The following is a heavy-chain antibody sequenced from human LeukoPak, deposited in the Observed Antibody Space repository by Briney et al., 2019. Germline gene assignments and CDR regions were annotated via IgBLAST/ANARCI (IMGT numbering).Heavy chain of an antibody. CDR2: IYYSGST. CDR3: ARDLSSGYLEY. CDR1: GGSISSYY. D-gene: IGHD3-22*01. J-gene: IGHJ4*02. Sequence: SETLSLTCTVSGGSISSYYWSWIRQPPGKGLEWIGYIYYSGSTYYNPSLKSRVTISVDTSKNQFSLKLSSVTAADTAVYYCARDLSSGYLEYWGQGTLVTVSS. V-gene: IGHV4-59*06.